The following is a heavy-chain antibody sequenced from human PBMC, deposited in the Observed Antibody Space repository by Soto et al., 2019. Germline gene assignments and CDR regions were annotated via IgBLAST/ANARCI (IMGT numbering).Heavy chain of an antibody. V-gene: IGHV5-51*01. CDR1: GYSSTSYW. CDR3: ARPRSVGARHAFDI. D-gene: IGHD1-26*01. CDR2: IYPGDSDT. J-gene: IGHJ3*02. Sequence: PGESLQISCKGSGYSSTSYWIGWVRQMPGKGLEWMGIIYPGDSDTRYSPSFQGQVTISADKSISTAYLQWSSLKASDTAMYYCARPRSVGARHAFDIWGQGPTFTVSS.